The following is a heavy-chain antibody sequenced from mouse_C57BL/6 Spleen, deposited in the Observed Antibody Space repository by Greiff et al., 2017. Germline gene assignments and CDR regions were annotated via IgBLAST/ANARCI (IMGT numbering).Heavy chain of an antibody. CDR2: IDPSDSET. J-gene: IGHJ2*01. CDR3: ARGYDYEDY. D-gene: IGHD2-4*01. Sequence: VQLKQPGAELVRPGSSVKLSCKASGYTFTSYWMHWVKQRPIQGLEWIGNIDPSDSETHYNQKFKDKATLTVDKSSSTAYMQLSSLTSEDSAVYYCARGYDYEDYWGQGTTLTVSS. V-gene: IGHV1-52*01. CDR1: GYTFTSYW.